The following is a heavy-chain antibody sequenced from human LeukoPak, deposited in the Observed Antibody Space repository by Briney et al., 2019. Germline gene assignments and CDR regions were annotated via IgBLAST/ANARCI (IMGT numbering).Heavy chain of an antibody. Sequence: SETLSLTCTVSGGSISSYYWSWIRQPPGKGLEWIGYIYYSGSTNYNPSLKSRVTISVDTSKNQFSLKLSSVTAADTAVYYCARDGPVGAITAGFDPWGQGTLVTVSS. CDR3: ARDGPVGAITAGFDP. J-gene: IGHJ5*02. CDR2: IYYSGST. D-gene: IGHD1-26*01. V-gene: IGHV4-59*01. CDR1: GGSISSYY.